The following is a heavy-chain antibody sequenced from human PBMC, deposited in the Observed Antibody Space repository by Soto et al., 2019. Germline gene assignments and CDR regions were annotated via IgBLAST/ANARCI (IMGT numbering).Heavy chain of an antibody. CDR1: GGSISSGGYS. CDR3: ARCYYYDSSGFRFDP. CDR2: IYHSGST. J-gene: IGHJ5*02. V-gene: IGHV4-30-2*01. D-gene: IGHD3-22*01. Sequence: SETLSLTCAVSGGSISSGGYSWSWIRQPPGKGLEWIGYIYHSGSTYYNPSLKSRVTISVDRSKNQFSLKLSSVTAADTAVYYCARCYYYDSSGFRFDPWGQGTLVTVSS.